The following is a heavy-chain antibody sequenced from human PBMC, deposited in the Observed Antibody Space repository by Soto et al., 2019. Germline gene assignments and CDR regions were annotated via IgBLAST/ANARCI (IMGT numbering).Heavy chain of an antibody. J-gene: IGHJ6*02. V-gene: IGHV3-30*18. D-gene: IGHD6-19*01. CDR1: GFTFSSYG. CDR2: ISYDGSNK. Sequence: QVQLVESGGGVVQPGRSLRLSCAASGFTFSSYGMHWVRQAPGKGLEWVAVISYDGSNKYYADSVKGRFTISRDNSKNTLYLLMNSLRAEDTAVYYCAKNIIAVAGTLYYYGMDVWGQGTTVTVSS. CDR3: AKNIIAVAGTLYYYGMDV.